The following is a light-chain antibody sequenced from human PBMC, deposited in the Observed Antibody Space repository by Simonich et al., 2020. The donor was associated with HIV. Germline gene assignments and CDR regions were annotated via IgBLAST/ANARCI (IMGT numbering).Light chain of an antibody. V-gene: IGLV2-14*01. CDR2: DFN. CDR3: TSHSSKSNVV. J-gene: IGLJ2*01. Sequence: QSALTQPASVSGSPGQSITISCTGTSGDVGGYNYVSWYPRHPGKAPKLMIYDFNTRDSGVSNRFSCSKSGNTASLTISGLQAEDEADYYCTSHSSKSNVVFGGGTKLTVL. CDR1: SGDVGGYNY.